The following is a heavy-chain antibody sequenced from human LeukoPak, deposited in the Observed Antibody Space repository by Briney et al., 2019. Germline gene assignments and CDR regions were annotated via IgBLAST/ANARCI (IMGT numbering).Heavy chain of an antibody. V-gene: IGHV3-23*01. CDR3: ARKGAPTVVSDAFDI. CDR1: GFTFSSNG. D-gene: IGHD4-23*01. Sequence: GGSLRLSCAASGFTFSSNGMSWVRQAPGRGLEWVSVISGSGGSPDYTDSVKGRFTISRDNSKNTLYLQMNSLRAEDTAVYYCARKGAPTVVSDAFDIWGQGTMVTVSS. J-gene: IGHJ3*02. CDR2: ISGSGGSP.